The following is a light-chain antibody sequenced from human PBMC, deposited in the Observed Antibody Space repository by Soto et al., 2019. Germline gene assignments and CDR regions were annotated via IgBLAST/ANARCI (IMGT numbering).Light chain of an antibody. CDR3: QQYSNWPEYT. J-gene: IGKJ2*01. Sequence: EIVMTQSPATLSLSPGEGATLSCRASQSVGTTLAWYQQKPGQAPRLLIFGASTRVTGVPARFRGSGSGTEFTFSTSSLQSDDFAVYYCQQYSNWPEYTFGQGTKLEIK. CDR2: GAS. CDR1: QSVGTT. V-gene: IGKV3-15*01.